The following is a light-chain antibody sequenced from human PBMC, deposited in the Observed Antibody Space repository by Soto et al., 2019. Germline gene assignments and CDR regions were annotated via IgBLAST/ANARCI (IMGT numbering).Light chain of an antibody. J-gene: IGLJ1*01. V-gene: IGLV1-51*02. CDR2: ENN. CDR1: SSNIGNNY. CDR3: GTWDSSLSAYV. Sequence: QSVLTQPPSVSAAPGQKVTISCSGSSSNIGNNYVPWYQQLPGTAPKLLIYENNKRPSGIPDRFSGSKSGTSATLGITGLQTGDEADYYCGTWDSSLSAYVFVTGTKVTVL.